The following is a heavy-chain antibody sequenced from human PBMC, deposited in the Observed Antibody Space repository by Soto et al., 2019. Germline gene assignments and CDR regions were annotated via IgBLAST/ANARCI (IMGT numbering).Heavy chain of an antibody. D-gene: IGHD5-18*01. CDR3: ARLPYSYVSLYFFDF. CDR1: GFTFSNYA. CDR2: ISDRGGST. J-gene: IGHJ4*02. Sequence: PGGSLRLSCAASGFTFSNYAVSWVRQSPGGGLEWVASISDRGGSTKYADSVNGRFTISRDNSRNTLFLQMDTLRAEDTAVYYCARLPYSYVSLYFFDFWGQGTLVTVSS. V-gene: IGHV3-23*01.